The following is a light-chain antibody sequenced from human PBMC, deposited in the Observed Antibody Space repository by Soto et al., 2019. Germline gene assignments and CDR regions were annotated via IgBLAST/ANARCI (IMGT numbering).Light chain of an antibody. CDR2: AAS. Sequence: MTQSPSSLSASVGDRFTITCRASQGIRSDLAWYQQKPGKVPKLLIYAASTLQSGVPSRFSGSGSGTDFTLTITSLQSEDFATYYCQQNYSYPRTFGGGTKVDIK. V-gene: IGKV1-17*01. J-gene: IGKJ4*01. CDR3: QQNYSYPRT. CDR1: QGIRSD.